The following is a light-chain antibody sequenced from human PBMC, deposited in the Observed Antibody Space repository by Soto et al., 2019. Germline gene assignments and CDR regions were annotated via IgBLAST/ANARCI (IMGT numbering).Light chain of an antibody. V-gene: IGKV3-15*01. J-gene: IGKJ1*01. Sequence: EIVLTQSPGTLSLSPGARATLSCRASQSVNGNFLAWYQQKPGQAPRLLIYGASTRATGIPSRFSGSGSGTEFTLTISSLQSEDFAVYYCQQYYDWPWTFGQGTTVEIK. CDR2: GAS. CDR3: QQYYDWPWT. CDR1: QSVNGN.